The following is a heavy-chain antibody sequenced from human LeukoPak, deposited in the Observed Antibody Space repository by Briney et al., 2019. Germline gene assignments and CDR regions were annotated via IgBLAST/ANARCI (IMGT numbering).Heavy chain of an antibody. CDR2: INHSGST. CDR1: GGSFSGYY. Sequence: SETLSLTCAVYGGSFSGYYWSWIRQPPGKGLEWIGEINHSGSTNYNPSLKSRVTISVDTSKNQFSLKLSSVTAADTAVYYCARDRYCSSTSCPMDYYYYMDVWGKGTTVTVSS. V-gene: IGHV4-34*01. CDR3: ARDRYCSSTSCPMDYYYYMDV. D-gene: IGHD2-2*01. J-gene: IGHJ6*03.